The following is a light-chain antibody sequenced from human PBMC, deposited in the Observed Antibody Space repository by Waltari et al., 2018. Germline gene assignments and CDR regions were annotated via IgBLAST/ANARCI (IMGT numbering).Light chain of an antibody. CDR1: ALPKQY. CDR3: QSADREDTYVV. Sequence: SYELTQPPSVSVSPGQTAGITCSGDALPKQYAYWYQRKPGQAPVLVIYKDSERPSGIPERFSGSSSGTTVTLTIRGVQAEDEADYYCQSADREDTYVVFGGGTKLTVL. J-gene: IGLJ2*01. CDR2: KDS. V-gene: IGLV3-25*03.